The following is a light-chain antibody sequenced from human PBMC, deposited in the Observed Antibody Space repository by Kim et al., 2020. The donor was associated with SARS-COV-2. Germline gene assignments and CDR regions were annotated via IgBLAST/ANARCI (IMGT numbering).Light chain of an antibody. J-gene: IGKJ2*01. Sequence: SPGERATLSCRASQSVRSGFLAWYQQKPGQAPRLLIYGASNRATGIPDRFSGSGSGTDFTLTISRLEPEDFAVYYCQQYGSSPRYTFGQGTKLEI. CDR2: GAS. CDR3: QQYGSSPRYT. V-gene: IGKV3-20*01. CDR1: QSVRSGF.